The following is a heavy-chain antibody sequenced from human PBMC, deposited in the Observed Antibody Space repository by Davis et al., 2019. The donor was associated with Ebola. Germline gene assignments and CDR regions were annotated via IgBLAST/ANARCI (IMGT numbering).Heavy chain of an antibody. V-gene: IGHV3-21*01. Sequence: GESLKISCAASGFTFSSYSMNWVRQAPGKGLEWVSSISSSSSYIYYADSVKGRFTISRGNAKNSLYPQMNSLRAEDTAVYYCARDRGSPLRTRGHDYWGQGTLVTVSS. CDR1: GFTFSSYS. D-gene: IGHD3-16*01. J-gene: IGHJ4*02. CDR3: ARDRGSPLRTRGHDY. CDR2: ISSSSSYI.